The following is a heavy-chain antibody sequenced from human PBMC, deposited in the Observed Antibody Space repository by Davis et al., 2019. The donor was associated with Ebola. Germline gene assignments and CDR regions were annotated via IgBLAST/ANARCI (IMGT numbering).Heavy chain of an antibody. V-gene: IGHV3-23*01. CDR1: GFTFSSYA. Sequence: GGSLRLSCAASGFTFSSYAMSWVRQAPGKGLEWVSAITGSGGSTYYADSVKGRFTISRDNSKNTLYLQMNSLRAEDTAVYYCAREGDYGDYGYWGQGTLVTVSS. D-gene: IGHD4-17*01. CDR2: ITGSGGST. CDR3: AREGDYGDYGY. J-gene: IGHJ4*02.